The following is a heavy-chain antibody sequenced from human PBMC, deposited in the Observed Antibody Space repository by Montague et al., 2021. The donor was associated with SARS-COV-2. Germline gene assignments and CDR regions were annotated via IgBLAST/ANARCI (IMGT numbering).Heavy chain of an antibody. CDR3: ARGREYSSSAGFDY. Sequence: SETLSLTCTVSGGSISSYYWSWIRQPPGKGLEWIGYIYYSGSTNYNPSLKSRVTISVGTSKNQFSLKLSSVTAADTAVCYCARGREYSSSAGFDYWGQGTLVTVSS. CDR2: IYYSGST. V-gene: IGHV4-59*01. D-gene: IGHD6-6*01. CDR1: GGSISSYY. J-gene: IGHJ4*02.